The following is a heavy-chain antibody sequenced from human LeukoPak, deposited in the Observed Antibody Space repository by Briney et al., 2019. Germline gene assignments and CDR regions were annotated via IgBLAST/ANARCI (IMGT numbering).Heavy chain of an antibody. CDR2: TSSSSSYI. CDR1: GFTFSSYS. J-gene: IGHJ4*02. CDR3: ARDPRGYSYGHDY. Sequence: GGSLRLSCAASGFTFSSYSMNWVRQAPGKGLEWVSSTSSSSSYIYYADSVKGRFTISRDNAKNSLYLQMNSLRAEDTAVYYCARDPRGYSYGHDYWGQGTLVTVSS. V-gene: IGHV3-21*01. D-gene: IGHD5-18*01.